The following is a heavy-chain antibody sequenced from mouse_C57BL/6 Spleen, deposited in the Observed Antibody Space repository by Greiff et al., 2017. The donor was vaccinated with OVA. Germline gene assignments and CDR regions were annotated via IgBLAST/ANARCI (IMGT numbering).Heavy chain of an antibody. Sequence: QVQLQQPGAELVRPGSSVKLSCKASGYTFTRYWMHWVKQRPIQGLEWIGNIDPSDSETHYNQKFKDKATLTVDKSSSTAYMQRSSLTSEDSAVYDCARWDYGSSYAMDYWGQGTSVTVSS. V-gene: IGHV1-52*01. CDR3: ARWDYGSSYAMDY. CDR1: GYTFTRYW. D-gene: IGHD1-1*01. CDR2: IDPSDSET. J-gene: IGHJ4*01.